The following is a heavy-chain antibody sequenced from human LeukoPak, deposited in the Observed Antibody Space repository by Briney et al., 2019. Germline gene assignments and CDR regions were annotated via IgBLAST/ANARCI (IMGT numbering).Heavy chain of an antibody. D-gene: IGHD1-26*01. CDR2: IGTAGDT. J-gene: IGHJ4*02. Sequence: PGGSLRLSCAASGFTFSSYDMHWVRHATGKGLEWVSAIGTAGDTYYPGSVKGRFTISRENAKNSLYLQMNSLRAGDTAVYYCARSGSYNSLDYWGQGTLVTVSS. CDR3: ARSGSYNSLDY. V-gene: IGHV3-13*01. CDR1: GFTFSSYD.